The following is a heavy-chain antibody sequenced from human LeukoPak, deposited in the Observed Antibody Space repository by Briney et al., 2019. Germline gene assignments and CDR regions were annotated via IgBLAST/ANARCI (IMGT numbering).Heavy chain of an antibody. J-gene: IGHJ4*02. Sequence: GGSLRLSCAASGITFSNVWMSWVRQAPGKGPEWVGRITKKTDGGTTGYAAPVEGRFTISRDDSKNTLYLQMNSLKTEDTALYYCVSGWAAADYWGQGTLVTVSS. CDR3: VSGWAAADY. D-gene: IGHD6-13*01. CDR2: ITKKTDGGTT. CDR1: GITFSNVW. V-gene: IGHV3-15*01.